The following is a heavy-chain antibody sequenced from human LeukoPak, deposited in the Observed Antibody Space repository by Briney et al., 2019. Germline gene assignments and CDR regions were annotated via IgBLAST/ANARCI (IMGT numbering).Heavy chain of an antibody. V-gene: IGHV3-49*04. J-gene: IGHJ4*02. D-gene: IGHD3-22*01. Sequence: GGSLRLSCAASGFTFSSSSMTWVRQAPGKGLEWVGFIRSKAYGGTAEYAASVKDRFTISRDDSKSIAYLQMNSLRTEDAAVYYCTRENWIGDSSGYHDYWGQGTLVTVSS. CDR3: TRENWIGDSSGYHDY. CDR2: IRSKAYGGTA. CDR1: GFTFSSSS.